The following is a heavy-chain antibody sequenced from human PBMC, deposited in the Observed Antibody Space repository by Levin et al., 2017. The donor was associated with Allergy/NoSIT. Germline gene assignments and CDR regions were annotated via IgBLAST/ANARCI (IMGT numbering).Heavy chain of an antibody. CDR2: FDPGDGEP. J-gene: IGHJ4*02. V-gene: IGHV1-24*01. CDR3: ATDGTGGLRGLDS. D-gene: IGHD1-26*01. Sequence: GESLKISCRVSGYILTEVSMHWVRQAPGKGLEYMGGFDPGDGEPIYAEKFQGRVSMTADTSTDTAYMEVSSLTSEDTAVYYCATDGTGGLRGLDSWGQGTLVTVSS. CDR1: GYILTEVS.